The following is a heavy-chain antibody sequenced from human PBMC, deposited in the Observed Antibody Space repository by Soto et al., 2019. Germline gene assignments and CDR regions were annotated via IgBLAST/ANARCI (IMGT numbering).Heavy chain of an antibody. CDR1: GFTFSTYG. Sequence: QVQLVESGGGVVQPGRSLRLSCAASGFTFSTYGMHWVRQAPGKGLEWVAVVSNDGRNTYHADSVKGRFTISRENSKNTLDLQMNRLGGEDTAVYYCARDRLRRLGVYGMEVWGQGTTVTVSS. J-gene: IGHJ6*02. D-gene: IGHD3-16*01. V-gene: IGHV3-30*19. CDR2: VSNDGRNT. CDR3: ARDRLRRLGVYGMEV.